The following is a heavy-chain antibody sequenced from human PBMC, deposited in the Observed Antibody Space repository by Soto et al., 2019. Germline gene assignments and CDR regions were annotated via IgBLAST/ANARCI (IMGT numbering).Heavy chain of an antibody. CDR3: AGVEPGYSSGWYSY. Sequence: GGSLRLSCAASGFTFSSYAMSWVRQAPGKGLEWVSAISGSGGSTYYADSVKGRFTISRDNSKNTLYLQMNSLRAEDTAVYYCAGVEPGYSSGWYSYWGQGTLVTVSS. CDR1: GFTFSSYA. CDR2: ISGSGGST. V-gene: IGHV3-23*01. J-gene: IGHJ4*02. D-gene: IGHD6-19*01.